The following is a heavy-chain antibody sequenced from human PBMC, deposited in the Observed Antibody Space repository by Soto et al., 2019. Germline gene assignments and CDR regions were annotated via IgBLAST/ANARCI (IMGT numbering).Heavy chain of an antibody. D-gene: IGHD2-2*01. J-gene: IGHJ3*02. CDR1: GYTLTELS. CDR2: FDPEDGET. CDR3: ARAYCTSTSCYASSDGFDM. Sequence: ASVKVSCKVSGYTLTELSMHWVRQAPGKGLEWMGGFDPEDGETIYAQKFQGRVTMTEDTSTDTAYMELSSLRSEDTAVYYCARAYCTSTSCYASSDGFDMWGQGTTVTVS. V-gene: IGHV1-24*01.